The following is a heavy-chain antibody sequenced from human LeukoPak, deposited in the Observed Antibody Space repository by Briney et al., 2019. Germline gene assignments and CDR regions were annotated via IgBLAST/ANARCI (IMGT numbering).Heavy chain of an antibody. V-gene: IGHV4-34*01. J-gene: IGHJ4*02. CDR1: GGSFSGYY. CDR2: INHSGNA. CDR3: ARGQGTVTTH. Sequence: PSETLSLTCAVSGGSFSGYYWTWIHQPPGKGLEWIGEINHSGNANYNPSLKSRVTISLDMSENHFSLKLTSVTAADTAVYYCARGQGTVTTHWGQGTLVTVSS. D-gene: IGHD4-17*01.